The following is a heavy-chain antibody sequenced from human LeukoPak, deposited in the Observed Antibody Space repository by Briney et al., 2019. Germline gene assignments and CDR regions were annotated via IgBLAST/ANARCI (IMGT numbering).Heavy chain of an antibody. CDR2: ISGSGGGT. V-gene: IGHV3-23*01. CDR3: AAVDVDTAFP. CDR1: GFIFSSYG. D-gene: IGHD5-18*01. Sequence: GGSLRLSCAASGFIFSSYGMSWVRQAPGKGLEWVSSISGSGGGTYSADSVKGRFTISRDNSKNTLYLQMNSLRAEDTAVYYCAAVDVDTAFPWGQGTLVTVSS. J-gene: IGHJ5*02.